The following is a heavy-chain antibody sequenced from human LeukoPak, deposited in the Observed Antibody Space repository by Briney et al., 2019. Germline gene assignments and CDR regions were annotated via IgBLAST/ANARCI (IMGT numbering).Heavy chain of an antibody. V-gene: IGHV1-69*06. D-gene: IGHD5-24*01. CDR2: IIPIFGTA. CDR1: GGTFSSYA. J-gene: IGHJ4*02. Sequence: SVKVSCKASGGTFSSYAISWVRQAPGQGLEWMGGIIPIFGTANYAQKFQGRVTITADISTSTAYMDLSSLRSEDTAMYYCASLRDGYTFLDYWGQGTLVTVSS. CDR3: ASLRDGYTFLDY.